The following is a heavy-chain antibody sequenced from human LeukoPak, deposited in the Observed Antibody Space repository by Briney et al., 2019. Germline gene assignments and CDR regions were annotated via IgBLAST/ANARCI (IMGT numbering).Heavy chain of an antibody. CDR1: GYSISSAYY. V-gene: IGHV4-38-2*02. D-gene: IGHD3-22*01. J-gene: IGHJ4*02. CDR3: ETYYYDSSGYYHVDY. CDR2: INHSGST. Sequence: SETLSLTCSVSGYSISSAYYWGWIRQPPGKGLEWIGEINHSGSTNYNPSLKSRVTISVDTSKNQFSLKLSSVTAADTAVYYCETYYYDSSGYYHVDYWGQGTLVTVSS.